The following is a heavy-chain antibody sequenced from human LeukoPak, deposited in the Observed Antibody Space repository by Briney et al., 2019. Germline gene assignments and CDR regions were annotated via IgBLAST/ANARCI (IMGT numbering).Heavy chain of an antibody. D-gene: IGHD6-19*01. CDR1: GFTFSSFT. Sequence: PGGSLRLSCTVSGFTFSSFTMNWVRQGPGKGLEWVASISNSGDYISYADSLKGRFTISRDNAKNSLFLQTSSLRAEDTAVYYCAREMYAGWYFAFDIWGQGTMVTVSS. CDR2: ISNSGDYI. CDR3: AREMYAGWYFAFDI. V-gene: IGHV3-21*01. J-gene: IGHJ3*02.